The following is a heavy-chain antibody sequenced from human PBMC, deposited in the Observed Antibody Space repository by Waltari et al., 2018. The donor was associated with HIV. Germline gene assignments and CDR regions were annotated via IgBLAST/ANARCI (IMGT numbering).Heavy chain of an antibody. J-gene: IGHJ4*02. CDR1: VYTLNPYA. CDR3: AGGGGSCSIGVSYLRHTAMAPFER. Sequence: QVQLVQFGDEMKKPGAPVKFSCSSSVYTLNPYAISWVRQAPRLGLGWMGWISAHIGNTDYAQTCQGRLSMSTDTPTSTADVEWRSLRSDDPAVYYCAGGGGSCSIGVSYLRHTAMAPFERGGRGTLVTVAS. V-gene: IGHV1-18*01. D-gene: IGHD5-18*01. CDR2: ISAHIGNT.